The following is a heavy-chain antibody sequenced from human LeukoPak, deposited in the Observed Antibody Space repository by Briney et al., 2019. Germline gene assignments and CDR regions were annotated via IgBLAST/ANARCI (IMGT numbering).Heavy chain of an antibody. CDR2: ISGSGGST. CDR1: GFTFSSYA. D-gene: IGHD3-22*01. CDR3: ARRGPIYDSSGYYYVPGAFDI. V-gene: IGHV3-23*01. Sequence: GGSLRLSCAASGFTFSSYAMSWVRQAPGKGLEWVSAISGSGGSTYYAGSVKGRFTISRDNSKNTLYLQMNSLRAEDTAVYYCARRGPIYDSSGYYYVPGAFDIWGQGTMVTVSS. J-gene: IGHJ3*02.